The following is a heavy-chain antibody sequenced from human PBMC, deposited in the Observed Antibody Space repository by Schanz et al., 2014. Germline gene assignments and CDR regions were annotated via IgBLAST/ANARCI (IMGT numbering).Heavy chain of an antibody. CDR3: ARFLARYQYYGVDV. CDR2: ISGSGAST. J-gene: IGHJ6*02. Sequence: EVQLVESGGGLVKPGGSLRLSCAASGFTFSTYYMNWVRQAPGKGLEWVSAISGSGASTYYADSVKGRFTISRDNSKNTLYLQMNSLRAEDTAVYYCARFLARYQYYGVDVWGQGTTVIVSS. D-gene: IGHD3-3*01. V-gene: IGHV3-23*04. CDR1: GFTFSTYY.